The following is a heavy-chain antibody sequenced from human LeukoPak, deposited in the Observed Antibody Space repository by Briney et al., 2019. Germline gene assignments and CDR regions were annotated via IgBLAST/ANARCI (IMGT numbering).Heavy chain of an antibody. V-gene: IGHV4-4*07. CDR1: GDSIITYY. CDR2: IYSTGST. CDR3: ARQGSDNYFDS. D-gene: IGHD2-21*01. Sequence: SETLSLTCSVSGDSIITYYWSWIRQPAGEGLEWIGRIYSTGSTNYNPSLKSRDTMSVDTSKNQFSLKLNSATAADTAVYYCARQGSDNYFDSWGLGILVTVSS. J-gene: IGHJ4*02.